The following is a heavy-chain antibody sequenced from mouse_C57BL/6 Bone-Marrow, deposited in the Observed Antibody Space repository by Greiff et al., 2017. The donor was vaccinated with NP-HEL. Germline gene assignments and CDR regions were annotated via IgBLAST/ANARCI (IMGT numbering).Heavy chain of an antibody. CDR1: GYTFTSYD. CDR2: IYPRDGRT. D-gene: IGHD2-3*01. V-gene: IGHV1-85*01. J-gene: IGHJ3*01. CDR3: ARSSDGFAY. Sequence: QVQLQQSGPELVKPGASVKLSCKASGYTFTSYDINWVQQRPGQGLEWIGWIYPRDGRTKYNEKFKGKATFPVVSSSSTAYMELHSLTSEDSAVYFCARSSDGFAYWGQGTLVTVSA.